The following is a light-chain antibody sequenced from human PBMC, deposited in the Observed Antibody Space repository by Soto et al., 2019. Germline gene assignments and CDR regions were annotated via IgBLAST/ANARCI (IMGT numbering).Light chain of an antibody. V-gene: IGKV3-20*01. J-gene: IGKJ5*01. CDR2: GAS. CDR3: QQYGSSST. CDR1: QSVSSSY. Sequence: EVVLTQSPGTLSLSPAEGATLSCRASQSVSSSYLGGYQQKPGQAPRLLIYGASSRPTGIPDRFSGSGSGTDFTLTISRLEPEDFAVYYCQQYGSSSTFGQGTRLEN.